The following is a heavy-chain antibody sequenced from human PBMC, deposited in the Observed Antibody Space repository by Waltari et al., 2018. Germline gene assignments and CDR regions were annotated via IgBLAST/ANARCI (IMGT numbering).Heavy chain of an antibody. V-gene: IGHV3-30*03. Sequence: QVQLVESGGGVVQSGGSLRLSCAASGFTFSDRGMHWVRQAPGKVLEWVALSAYEGSDKVFGVSVKGRFTISRDNAKNTVSLLMNSLKSEDTAVYYCATTIISPGAFDVWGQGTMVSVSS. CDR2: SAYEGSDK. D-gene: IGHD1-1*01. CDR1: GFTFSDRG. J-gene: IGHJ3*01. CDR3: ATTIISPGAFDV.